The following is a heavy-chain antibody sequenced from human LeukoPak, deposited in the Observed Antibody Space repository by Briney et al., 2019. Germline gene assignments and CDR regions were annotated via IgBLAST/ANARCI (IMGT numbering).Heavy chain of an antibody. CDR1: GGSISSSSYY. D-gene: IGHD5-12*01. CDR3: ARLSVWWLLGGDY. Sequence: SETLSLTCTVPGGSISSSSYYWGWIRQPPGKGLEWIGSIYYSGSTYYNPSLKSRVTISVDTSKNQFSLKLSSVTAADTAVYYCARLSVWWLLGGDYWGQGTLVTVSS. CDR2: IYYSGST. V-gene: IGHV4-39*01. J-gene: IGHJ4*02.